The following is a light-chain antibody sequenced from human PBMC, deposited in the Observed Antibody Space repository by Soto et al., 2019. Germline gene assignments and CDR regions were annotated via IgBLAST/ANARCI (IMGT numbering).Light chain of an antibody. J-gene: IGLJ1*01. CDR3: SSYTSSSLDYV. Sequence: QYALTQPASVSGSPGQSITISCTGTSSDVGGYNYVSWYQQHPGKAPKLMIYEVSNRPSGVSNRFSGSKSVNTASLTISGLQAEDEADYYCSSYTSSSLDYVFGTGTKLTVL. CDR1: SSDVGGYNY. CDR2: EVS. V-gene: IGLV2-14*01.